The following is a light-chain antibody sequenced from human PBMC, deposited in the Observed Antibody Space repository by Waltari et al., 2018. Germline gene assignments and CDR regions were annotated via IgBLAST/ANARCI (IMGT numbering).Light chain of an antibody. V-gene: IGKV2-24*01. J-gene: IGKJ2*01. CDR3: MQGTQFPYT. CDR1: QSLIQRDGNTY. CDR2: KIS. Sequence: DIVMTQSPLSSPVTLGQPASISCRSSQSLIQRDGNTYLTWLQQRPGQPPRLLRYKISNRYSVVPDRFSGSGAGTDFTLKISRVELEDVGIYYCMQGTQFPYTFGQGTKLEIK.